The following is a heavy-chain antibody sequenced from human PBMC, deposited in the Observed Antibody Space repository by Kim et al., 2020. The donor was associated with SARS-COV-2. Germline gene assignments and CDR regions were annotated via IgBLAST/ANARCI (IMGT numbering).Heavy chain of an antibody. V-gene: IGHV1-69*13. Sequence: SVKVSCKASGGTFSSYAISWVRQAPGQGLEWMGGIIPIFGTANYAQKFQGRVTITADESTSTAYMELSSLRSEDTAVYYCARDSVAEPAPLKFDYWGQGTLVTVSS. J-gene: IGHJ4*02. CDR3: ARDSVAEPAPLKFDY. CDR1: GGTFSSYA. D-gene: IGHD2-15*01. CDR2: IIPIFGTA.